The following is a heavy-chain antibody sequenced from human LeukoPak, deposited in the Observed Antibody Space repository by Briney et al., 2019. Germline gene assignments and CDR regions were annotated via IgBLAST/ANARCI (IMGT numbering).Heavy chain of an antibody. Sequence: SETLSLTCGVSGGSISSSNWWGWVRQPPGKGLEWIGEIYHSGSTNYNPSLKSRVTISVDKSKNQFSLKLSSVTAADTAVYYCARGSDGDNNAFDIWGQGTMVTVSS. J-gene: IGHJ3*02. CDR2: IYHSGST. V-gene: IGHV4-4*02. D-gene: IGHD4-17*01. CDR1: GGSISSSNW. CDR3: ARGSDGDNNAFDI.